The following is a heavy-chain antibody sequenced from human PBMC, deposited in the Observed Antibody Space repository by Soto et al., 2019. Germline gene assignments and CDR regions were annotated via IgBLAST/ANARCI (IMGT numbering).Heavy chain of an antibody. J-gene: IGHJ6*02. V-gene: IGHV3-21*01. Sequence: GGSLRLSCAASGFTFSSYSMNWVRQAPGKGLEWVSSISSSSSYIYYADSVKGRFTISRDNAKNSLYLQMNSLRAEDTAVYYCARDRTYYYGSGSYSADGWYYYGMDVWGQGTTVTVSS. CDR2: ISSSSSYI. CDR3: ARDRTYYYGSGSYSADGWYYYGMDV. CDR1: GFTFSSYS. D-gene: IGHD3-10*01.